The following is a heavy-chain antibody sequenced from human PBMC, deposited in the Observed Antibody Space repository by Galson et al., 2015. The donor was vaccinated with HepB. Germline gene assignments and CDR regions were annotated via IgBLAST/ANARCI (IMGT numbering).Heavy chain of an antibody. J-gene: IGHJ4*02. CDR2: IWHDGSNR. Sequence: SLRLSCAASGFSFSDYVMHWVRQAPGKGLEWVAVIWHDGSNRYYSDSVQGRFTISRDNSKNTLNLQMNSLRAEDTAVYYCATDHETSGYYHGSLDYWGQGILVTVSS. D-gene: IGHD3-22*01. CDR3: ATDHETSGYYHGSLDY. V-gene: IGHV3-33*01. CDR1: GFSFSDYV.